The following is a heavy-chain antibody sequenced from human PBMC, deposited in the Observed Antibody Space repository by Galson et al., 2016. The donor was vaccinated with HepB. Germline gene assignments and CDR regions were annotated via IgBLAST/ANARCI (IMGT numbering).Heavy chain of an antibody. CDR1: GFTFSSYW. Sequence: SLRLSCAASGFTFSSYWMTWVRQAPGKGLEWVATIKQDGSENYYVDSVKGRFTISRDNAKNSLYLQMNTLRAEDTAVYYCARGVLPADHWGQGTLVTVSS. CDR3: ARGVLPADH. V-gene: IGHV3-7*03. CDR2: IKQDGSEN. D-gene: IGHD3-10*01. J-gene: IGHJ4*02.